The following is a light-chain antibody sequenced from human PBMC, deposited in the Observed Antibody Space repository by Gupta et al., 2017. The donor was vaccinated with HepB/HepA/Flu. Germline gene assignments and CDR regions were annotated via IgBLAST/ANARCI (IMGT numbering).Light chain of an antibody. V-gene: IGKV1-33*01. CDR3: QQDDHLPYT. Sequence: EIQMTQPPSSLSSSVGDRVTITCQATHDIKTFLNWFQQKAGKAPRLLIYGASKWESGVPPRFSGSGSGTQFSLTITNLQPEDVASYVCQQDDHLPYTFGQGTELEI. J-gene: IGKJ2*01. CDR2: GAS. CDR1: HDIKTF.